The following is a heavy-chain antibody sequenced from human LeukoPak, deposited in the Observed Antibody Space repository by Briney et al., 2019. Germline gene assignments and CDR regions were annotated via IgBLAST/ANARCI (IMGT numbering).Heavy chain of an antibody. J-gene: IGHJ6*03. D-gene: IGHD2-15*01. CDR2: INPSGGST. V-gene: IGHV1-46*03. CDR1: GYTFTRYY. CDR3: ARGETLIAYCSGGSCYSPYMDV. Sequence: APVKVSCKASGYTFTRYYIHWVRQAPGQGLEWMGIINPSGGSTSYAQKFQGRVTMTRDTSTSTVYMELSSLRSDDTAVYFCARGETLIAYCSGGSCYSPYMDVWGKGTTVTVSS.